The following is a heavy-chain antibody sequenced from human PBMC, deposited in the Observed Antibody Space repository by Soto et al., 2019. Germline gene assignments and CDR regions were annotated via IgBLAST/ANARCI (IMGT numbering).Heavy chain of an antibody. CDR3: ANSPSPILSTYGFVQPFDI. Sequence: GASVKVSCKASGYTFTSYAIHWVRQAPGQRLEWMGWINAGNGNTKYSQKFQGRVTITRDTSASTAYMELSSLRSEDTAVYYCANSPSPILSTYGFVQPFDIWGQGTRVTVSS. CDR2: INAGNGNT. V-gene: IGHV1-3*01. D-gene: IGHD3-10*01. J-gene: IGHJ3*02. CDR1: GYTFTSYA.